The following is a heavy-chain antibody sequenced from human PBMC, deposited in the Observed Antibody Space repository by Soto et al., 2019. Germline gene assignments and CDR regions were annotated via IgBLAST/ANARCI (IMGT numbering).Heavy chain of an antibody. J-gene: IGHJ4*02. CDR1: GGTFSSYA. CDR2: IIPIFGTA. CDR3: ARGGGGTMIVVVPGYFDF. Sequence: VKVSCKASGGTFSSYAISWVRQAPGQGLEWMGGIIPIFGTANYAQKFQGRVTITADESTSTAYMELSSLRSEDTAVYYCARGGGGTMIVVVPGYFDFWGQGTLVTVSS. D-gene: IGHD3-22*01. V-gene: IGHV1-69*01.